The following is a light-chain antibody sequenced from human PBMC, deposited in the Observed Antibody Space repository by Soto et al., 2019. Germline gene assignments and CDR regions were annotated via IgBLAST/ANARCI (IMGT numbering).Light chain of an antibody. J-gene: IGLJ1*01. CDR2: DDS. CDR3: KVWDSGTTSPYV. V-gene: IGLV3-21*02. CDR1: GIEFKS. Sequence: SYELTQPPSVSVAPGQTATITCWVRGIEFKSVQWYQQKPGQAPALVVFDDSDRPSGIPERISGSNSGNTATLTISRVEAGDEADYYCKVWDSGTTSPYVFGTGTKVTVL.